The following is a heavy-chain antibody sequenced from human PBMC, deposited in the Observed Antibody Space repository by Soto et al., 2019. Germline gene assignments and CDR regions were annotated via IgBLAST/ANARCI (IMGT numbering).Heavy chain of an antibody. Sequence: PXGTLSLTCTVSGFSIRSSSYYWGWIRQPPGKGLEWIGSIYYSGSTYYNPSVQSRLTIDVDTSKHQFSLKLTSVTAADTAVYYCARIGSSWQHYAMDVWGQGTTVTV. J-gene: IGHJ6*02. CDR1: GFSIRSSSYY. V-gene: IGHV4-39*01. D-gene: IGHD6-13*01. CDR2: IYYSGST. CDR3: ARIGSSWQHYAMDV.